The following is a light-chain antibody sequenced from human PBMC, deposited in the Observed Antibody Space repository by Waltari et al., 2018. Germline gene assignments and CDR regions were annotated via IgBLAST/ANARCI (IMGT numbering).Light chain of an antibody. CDR2: TTN. V-gene: IGLV8-61*01. CDR1: SGPALFSHH. Sequence: QPLVTQEPSLSVSPGGTVTLTCALNSGPALFSHHPTWYRQTPGQAPRTVIYTTNTRSAGVPDRFSGSIVGSKAALTITGAQADDESHYYCVLYLGSDNWMFGGGTKLTVL. CDR3: VLYLGSDNWM. J-gene: IGLJ3*02.